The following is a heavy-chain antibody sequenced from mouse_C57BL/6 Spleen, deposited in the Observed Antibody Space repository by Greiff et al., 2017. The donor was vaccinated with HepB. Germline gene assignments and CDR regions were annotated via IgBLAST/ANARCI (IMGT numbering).Heavy chain of an antibody. CDR2: INPSSGYT. CDR1: GYTFTSYW. CDR3: ARDYSNYPAWFAY. J-gene: IGHJ3*01. Sequence: VQLQQSGAELAKPGASVKLSCKASGYTFTSYWMHWVKQRPGQGLEWIGYINPSSGYTKYNQKFKDKATLTADKSSITAYMQLSSLTYEDSAVYYCARDYSNYPAWFAYWGQGTLVTVSA. V-gene: IGHV1-7*01. D-gene: IGHD2-5*01.